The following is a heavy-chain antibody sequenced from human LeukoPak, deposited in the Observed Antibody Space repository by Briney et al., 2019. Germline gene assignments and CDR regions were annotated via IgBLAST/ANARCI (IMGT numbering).Heavy chain of an antibody. CDR3: ARPHYSRSWFDAFDI. D-gene: IGHD6-13*01. CDR2: IYPGDSDT. J-gene: IGHJ3*02. CDR1: GYSFTSYW. Sequence: GESLKISCKGSGYSFTSYWIGWVRQMPGKGLEWMGIIYPGDSDTRYSPSFQGQVTISADKSISTAYLQWSSLKASDTAMYYCARPHYSRSWFDAFDIWGRGTMVTVSS. V-gene: IGHV5-51*01.